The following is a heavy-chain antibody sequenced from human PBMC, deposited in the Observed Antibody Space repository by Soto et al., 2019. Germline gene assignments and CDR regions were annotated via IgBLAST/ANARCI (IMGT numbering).Heavy chain of an antibody. Sequence: KTSETLSLTCAVSGGSISSGGYSWSWIRQPPGKGLEWIGYIYHSGSTYYNPSLKSRVTISVDRSKNQFSLKLSSVTAADTAVYYCARALIEYYYGSGRRDYGMDVWGQGTTVTVSS. J-gene: IGHJ6*02. V-gene: IGHV4-30-2*01. D-gene: IGHD3-10*01. CDR2: IYHSGST. CDR3: ARALIEYYYGSGRRDYGMDV. CDR1: GGSISSGGYS.